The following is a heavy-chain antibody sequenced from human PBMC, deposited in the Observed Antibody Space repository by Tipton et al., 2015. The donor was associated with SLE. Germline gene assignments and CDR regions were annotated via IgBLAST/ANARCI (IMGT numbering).Heavy chain of an antibody. J-gene: IGHJ3*02. V-gene: IGHV1-2*02. D-gene: IGHD3-16*02. CDR1: GYTFTGYY. Sequence: QLVQSGAEVKKPGASVKVSCKASGYTFTGYYMHWVRQAPGQGLEWMGWINPNSGGTNYAQKFQGRVTMTRDTSISTAYMELSRLRPDDTAVYYCARERYDYIWGSYRHDAFDIWGQGTMVTVSS. CDR2: INPNSGGT. CDR3: ARERYDYIWGSYRHDAFDI.